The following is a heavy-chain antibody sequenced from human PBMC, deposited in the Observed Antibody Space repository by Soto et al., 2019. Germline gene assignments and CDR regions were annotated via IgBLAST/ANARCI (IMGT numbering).Heavy chain of an antibody. CDR2: MKEDGTEI. Sequence: GGSLILSCAASGFAFRNSWMSWVRQAPGKGLEWVANMKEDGTEIWYMDSVKGRFTISRDNAKNSLYLQMNSLRAEDTAVYYCARENGDYDYYYGMDVGGQGTTATVSS. V-gene: IGHV3-7*01. D-gene: IGHD4-17*01. J-gene: IGHJ6*02. CDR3: ARENGDYDYYYGMDV. CDR1: GFAFRNSW.